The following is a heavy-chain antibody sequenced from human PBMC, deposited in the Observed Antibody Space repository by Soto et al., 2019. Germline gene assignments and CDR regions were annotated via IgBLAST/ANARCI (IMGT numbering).Heavy chain of an antibody. Sequence: QVPLVQSGAEVKKPGASVKVSCKASGYTFTSYGISWVRQAPGQGLEWMGWISAYNGNTNYAQKLQGRVTMTTDTSTSTAYMELRSLRSDDTAVYYCARDTVTTPQTYYYYYGMDVWGQGTTVTVSS. V-gene: IGHV1-18*04. CDR1: GYTFTSYG. D-gene: IGHD4-4*01. CDR3: ARDTVTTPQTYYYYYGMDV. CDR2: ISAYNGNT. J-gene: IGHJ6*02.